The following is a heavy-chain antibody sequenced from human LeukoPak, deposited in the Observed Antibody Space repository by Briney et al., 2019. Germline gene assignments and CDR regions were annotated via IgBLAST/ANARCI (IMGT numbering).Heavy chain of an antibody. V-gene: IGHV3-23*01. CDR1: GFTFSSYA. J-gene: IGHJ4*02. CDR2: ISGSGGST. Sequence: SGGSLRLSCAASGFTFSSYAMSWVRQAPGKGLEWVSAISGSGGSTYYADSVKGRFTISRDNSRNTLYLQMNSLRAEDTAIYYCAKDGIGYGDYDFDSWGQGTLVTVSS. D-gene: IGHD4-17*01. CDR3: AKDGIGYGDYDFDS.